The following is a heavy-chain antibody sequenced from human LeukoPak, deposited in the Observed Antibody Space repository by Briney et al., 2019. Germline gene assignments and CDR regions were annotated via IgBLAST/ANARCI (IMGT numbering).Heavy chain of an antibody. V-gene: IGHV1-2*02. CDR2: INPNSGGT. CDR3: ARELRYFDWLAENHYFDY. Sequence: GASVKVSCKASGYTFTGYYMHWVRQAPGQGLEWMRWINPNSGGTNYAQKFQGRVTMTRDTSISTAYTELSRLRSDDTAVYYCARELRYFDWLAENHYFDYWGQGTLVTVSS. D-gene: IGHD3-9*01. J-gene: IGHJ4*02. CDR1: GYTFTGYY.